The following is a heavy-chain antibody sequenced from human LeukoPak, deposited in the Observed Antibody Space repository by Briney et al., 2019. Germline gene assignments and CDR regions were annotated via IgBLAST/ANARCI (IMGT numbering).Heavy chain of an antibody. CDR3: ARALYYDFWSGYYAGYYYGMDV. J-gene: IGHJ6*02. Sequence: PGGSLRLSCAASGFTFSSYSMNWVRQAPGKGLEWVSSISSSSSYIYYADSVKARFTISRDNAKNSLYLQMNSLRAEDTAVYYCARALYYDFWSGYYAGYYYGMDVWGQGTTVTVSS. CDR1: GFTFSSYS. CDR2: ISSSSSYI. V-gene: IGHV3-21*01. D-gene: IGHD3-3*01.